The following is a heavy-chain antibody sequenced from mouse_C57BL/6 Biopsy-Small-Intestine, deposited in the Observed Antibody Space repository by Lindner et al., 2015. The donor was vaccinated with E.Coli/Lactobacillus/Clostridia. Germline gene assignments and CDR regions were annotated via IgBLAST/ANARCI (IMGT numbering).Heavy chain of an antibody. J-gene: IGHJ3*01. CDR2: ILPGSGST. V-gene: IGHV1-9*01. CDR1: GYTFTGYW. Sequence: VQLQESGAELMKPGASVKLSCKATGYTFTGYWIEWVKQRPGHGLEWIVEILPGSGSTNYNEKFKGKATFTADTSSNTAYMQLSSLTTEDSAIYYCARHYYGSSYFAYWGQGTLVTVSA. CDR3: ARHYYGSSYFAY. D-gene: IGHD1-1*01.